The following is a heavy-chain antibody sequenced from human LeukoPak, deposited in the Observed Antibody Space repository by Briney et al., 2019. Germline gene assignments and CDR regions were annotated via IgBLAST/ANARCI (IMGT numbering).Heavy chain of an antibody. Sequence: SETLSLTCTVSGGSISSSSYYWGWIRQSPGKALEWIGYIDDSGNTKYNPALKSRVTISLDTSRIQFSLKLNSVTAADTALYYCARVGYTVFTGYTPLDFWGQGTLVTVSS. V-gene: IGHV4-61*05. J-gene: IGHJ4*02. CDR2: IDDSGNT. CDR3: ARVGYTVFTGYTPLDF. D-gene: IGHD3-9*01. CDR1: GGSISSSSYY.